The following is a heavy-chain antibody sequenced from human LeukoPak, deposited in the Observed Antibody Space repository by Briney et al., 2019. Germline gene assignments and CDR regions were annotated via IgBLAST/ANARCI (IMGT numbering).Heavy chain of an antibody. Sequence: LSLTCAVSGGSISSSNYMSWVRQAPGKGLEWVAVISYDGSNKYYADSVKGRFTISRDNSKNTLYLQMNSLRAEDTAVYYCARGVAGGATPYWGQGTLVTVSS. J-gene: IGHJ4*02. CDR2: ISYDGSNK. D-gene: IGHD1-26*01. CDR3: ARGVAGGATPY. V-gene: IGHV3-30-3*01. CDR1: GGSISSSNY.